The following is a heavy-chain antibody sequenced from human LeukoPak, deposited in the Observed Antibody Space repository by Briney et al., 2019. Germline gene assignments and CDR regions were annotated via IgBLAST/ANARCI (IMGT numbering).Heavy chain of an antibody. V-gene: IGHV3-23*01. CDR2: ISGSGGST. CDR3: AKDARSGSLTAGYFQH. CDR1: GFTFSSYA. J-gene: IGHJ1*01. D-gene: IGHD1-26*01. Sequence: GGSLRLSCAASGFTFSSYAMSWVRQAPGKGLEWVSAISGSGGSTYYADSVKGRFTISRDNSKNTLYLQMNSLRAEDTAVYYCAKDARSGSLTAGYFQHWGQGTLVTVSS.